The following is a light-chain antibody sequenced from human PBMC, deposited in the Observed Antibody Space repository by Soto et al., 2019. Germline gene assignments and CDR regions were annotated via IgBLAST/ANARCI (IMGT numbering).Light chain of an antibody. CDR1: QGISSY. CDR2: GAS. J-gene: IGKJ4*01. Sequence: DIQLTQSPSFLSASVGDRVTITCRASQGISSYLAWFQQKPGRAPNLLIYGASTLQSGVPSRFSGSGSGTDFTLTISNLQPEDFATYYCQQSYNTPHTFGGGTKVDIK. CDR3: QQSYNTPHT. V-gene: IGKV1-9*01.